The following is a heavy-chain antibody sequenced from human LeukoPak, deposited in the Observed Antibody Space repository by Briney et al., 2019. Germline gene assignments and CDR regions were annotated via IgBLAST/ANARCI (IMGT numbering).Heavy chain of an antibody. V-gene: IGHV1-18*01. D-gene: IGHD3-3*01. CDR1: GYTFTSYG. CDR2: ISAYNGNT. CDR3: ARLESGVRFLEWLSVFDY. J-gene: IGHJ4*02. Sequence: ASVKVSCKASGYTFTSYGISWVRQAPGQGLEWMGWISAYNGNTNYAQKLQGRVTMTTDTSTSTAYMELRSLRSDDTAVYYCARLESGVRFLEWLSVFDYWGQGTLVTVSS.